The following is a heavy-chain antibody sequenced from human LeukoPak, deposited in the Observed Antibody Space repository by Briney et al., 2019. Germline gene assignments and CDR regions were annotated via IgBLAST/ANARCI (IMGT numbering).Heavy chain of an antibody. CDR1: GGSFSDYH. J-gene: IGHJ4*02. CDR3: ARRPKSVGTIYLVYFDY. V-gene: IGHV4-34*01. CDR2: VNHSGTT. Sequence: SETLSLTCAVYGGSFSDYHWSWVRQAPGKGLEWIGEVNHSGTTKYIPSLKSRVTISGDTSKNQFSLKLSSVTAADTAVYYCARRPKSVGTIYLVYFDYWGQGTLVTVSS. D-gene: IGHD3-3*01.